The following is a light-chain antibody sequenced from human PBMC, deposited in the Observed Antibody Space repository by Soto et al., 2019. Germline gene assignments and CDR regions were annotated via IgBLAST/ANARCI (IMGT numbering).Light chain of an antibody. V-gene: IGLV2-14*01. CDR3: SSYTSSCTLVV. J-gene: IGLJ2*01. CDR2: EVS. CDR1: SSDAGGYNY. Sequence: QSALTQPASVSGSPGQSITISCTGTSSDAGGYNYVSWYQQHPGKAPKLMIYEVSNRPSGVSNRFSGSKSGNTASLTISGLQAEDESEYYCSSYTSSCTLVVFGGGTKLTVL.